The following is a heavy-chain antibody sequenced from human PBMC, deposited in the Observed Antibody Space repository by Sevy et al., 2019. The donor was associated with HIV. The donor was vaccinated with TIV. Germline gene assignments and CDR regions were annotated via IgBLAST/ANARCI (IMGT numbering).Heavy chain of an antibody. J-gene: IGHJ4*02. CDR3: ARDLPPSATTLPHFDC. CDR2: ISTSGTTI. V-gene: IGHV3-48*03. CDR1: GFTFTSYE. D-gene: IGHD4-17*01. Sequence: GGSLRLSCAASGFTFTSYEMTWVRPAPGKGLEWLSYISTSGTTIYYSDSVKGRFTISRDNARNSLYLQMSSLRAEDTAVYYCARDLPPSATTLPHFDCWGQGTLVTVSS.